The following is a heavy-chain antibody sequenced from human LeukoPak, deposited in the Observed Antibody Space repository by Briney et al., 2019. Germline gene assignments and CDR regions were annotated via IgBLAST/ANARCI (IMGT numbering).Heavy chain of an antibody. CDR2: IYYSGST. Sequence: SETLSLTCTVSGGSISSYYWSWIRQPPGHGLEWIGYIYYSGSTNYNPPLKSRVTISVDTSKNQFSLKLSSVTAADTAVYYCARKREALFDYWGQGTLVTVSS. CDR1: GGSISSYY. CDR3: ARKREALFDY. D-gene: IGHD1-26*01. J-gene: IGHJ4*02. V-gene: IGHV4-59*01.